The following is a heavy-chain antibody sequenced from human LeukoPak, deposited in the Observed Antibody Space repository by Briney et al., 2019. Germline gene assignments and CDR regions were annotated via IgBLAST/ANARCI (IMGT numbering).Heavy chain of an antibody. V-gene: IGHV1-24*01. J-gene: IGHJ4*02. Sequence: ASVKVSCKASGYTFTGYYMHWVRQAPGKGLEWMGGFDPEDGETIYAQKFQGRVTMTEDTSTDTAYMELSSLRSEDTAVYYCATDILVGATDWGQGTLVTVSS. CDR3: ATDILVGATD. CDR1: GYTFTGYY. CDR2: FDPEDGET. D-gene: IGHD1-26*01.